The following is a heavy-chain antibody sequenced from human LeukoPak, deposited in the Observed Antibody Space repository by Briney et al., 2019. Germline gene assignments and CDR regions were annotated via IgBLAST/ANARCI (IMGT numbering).Heavy chain of an antibody. CDR2: ISAYNGNT. J-gene: IGHJ5*02. V-gene: IGHV1-18*01. D-gene: IGHD3-10*01. Sequence: GASVKVSCKASGYTFTSYGISWVRQAPGQGLEWMGWISAYNGNTNYAQKLQGRVTMTTDTSTSTAYMELRSLRSDDTAVYYCARGIDYEVRGPTVSSWGQGTLVTVSS. CDR1: GYTFTSYG. CDR3: ARGIDYEVRGPTVSS.